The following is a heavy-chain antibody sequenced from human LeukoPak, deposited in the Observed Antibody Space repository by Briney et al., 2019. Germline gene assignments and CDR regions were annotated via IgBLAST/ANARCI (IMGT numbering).Heavy chain of an antibody. CDR1: GFTSSDHY. J-gene: IGHJ4*02. D-gene: IGHD2-15*01. Sequence: PGGSLRLSCVASGFTSSDHYMDWVRQAPGKGLEWVGRTRNKANSYTTKYAASVEGRFTSPRDTLKNLLYLQLNSLKTEDTAVYYCARAGYCGAGTCYSDYYDYWGQGTLVTVSS. V-gene: IGHV3-72*01. CDR3: ARAGYCGAGTCYSDYYDY. CDR2: TRNKANSYTT.